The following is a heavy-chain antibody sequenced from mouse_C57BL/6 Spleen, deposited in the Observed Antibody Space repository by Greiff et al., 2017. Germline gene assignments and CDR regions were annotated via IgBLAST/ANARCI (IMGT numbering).Heavy chain of an antibody. Sequence: QVQLQQSGPELVKPGASVKISCKASGYAFSSSWMNWVKQRPGKGLEWIGRIYPGDGDTNYNGKFKGKATLTADKSSSTAYMQLSSLTSEDSAVYFCARSGQACAYWGQGTLVTVSA. J-gene: IGHJ3*01. D-gene: IGHD3-2*02. CDR2: IYPGDGDT. CDR3: ARSGQACAY. CDR1: GYAFSSSW. V-gene: IGHV1-82*01.